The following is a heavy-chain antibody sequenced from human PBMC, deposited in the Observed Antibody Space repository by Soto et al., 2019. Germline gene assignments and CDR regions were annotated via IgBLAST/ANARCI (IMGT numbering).Heavy chain of an antibody. CDR2: TYYRSNWYT. J-gene: IGHJ5*01. D-gene: IGHD2-8*01. CDR1: GDSVSTNSAT. Sequence: QIHLQQSGPGLVKPSQTLSLTCAISGDSVSTNSATWDWIRQSPSRGLEWLGRTYYRSNWYTDYAVSVTGRIPLPPDTSNNQLSLQLNSVTPADTAVYYCARLIGNSWLDSWGQGTLVTVSS. CDR3: ARLIGNSWLDS. V-gene: IGHV6-1*01.